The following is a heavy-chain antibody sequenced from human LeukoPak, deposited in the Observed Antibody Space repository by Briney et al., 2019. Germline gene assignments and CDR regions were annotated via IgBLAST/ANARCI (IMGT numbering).Heavy chain of an antibody. CDR2: SVYYSWTT. CDR3: ARRRDYWVIDY. V-gene: IGHV4-39*01. CDR1: GGPISRSYY. J-gene: IGHJ4*02. Sequence: RPSETLSLTCTVSGGPISRSYYWDWSRQAPGKGLEWIGSSVYYSWTTYYNPSLKRRVTISVDTSKNQFSLKLSSVTAADTAVYYCARRRDYWVIDYWGQGTLVTVSS. D-gene: IGHD2-8*02.